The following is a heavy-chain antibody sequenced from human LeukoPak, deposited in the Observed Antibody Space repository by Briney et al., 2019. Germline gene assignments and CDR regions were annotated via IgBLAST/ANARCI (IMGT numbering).Heavy chain of an antibody. CDR3: TRDLNSGSYLLMSDNWFDP. J-gene: IGHJ5*02. V-gene: IGHV3-30-3*01. CDR2: ISYDGSNK. D-gene: IGHD1-26*01. CDR1: GFTFSSYA. Sequence: GRSLRHSCAASGFTFSSYAMHWVRQAPGKGLEWVAVISYDGSNKYYADSVKGRFTISRDNSKNTLYLQMNSLRAEDPAVYYCTRDLNSGSYLLMSDNWFDPWGQGTLVTVSS.